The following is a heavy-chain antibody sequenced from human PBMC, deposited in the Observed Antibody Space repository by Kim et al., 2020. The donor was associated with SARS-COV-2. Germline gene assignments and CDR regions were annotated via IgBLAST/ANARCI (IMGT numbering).Heavy chain of an antibody. CDR3: ASPGIAVAGT. V-gene: IGHV3-30*01. CDR2: K. D-gene: IGHD6-19*01. Sequence: KYNADSVKGRFTISRDNSKNTLYLQMNSLRAEDTAVYYCASPGIAVAGTWGQGTLVTVSS. J-gene: IGHJ5*02.